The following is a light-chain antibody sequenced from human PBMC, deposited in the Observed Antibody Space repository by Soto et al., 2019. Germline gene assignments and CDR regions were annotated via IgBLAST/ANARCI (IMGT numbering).Light chain of an antibody. V-gene: IGKV3-15*01. Sequence: EIVLTQSPGTLSLSPGERATLSCRASQGVGTNLAWYQQKPRQAPRLLIYAASTRATGLPARFSGSGSGTEFTLTISSLQSEDFAVYYCQQYNNWPTWTFGQGTKVDIK. J-gene: IGKJ1*01. CDR1: QGVGTN. CDR3: QQYNNWPTWT. CDR2: AAS.